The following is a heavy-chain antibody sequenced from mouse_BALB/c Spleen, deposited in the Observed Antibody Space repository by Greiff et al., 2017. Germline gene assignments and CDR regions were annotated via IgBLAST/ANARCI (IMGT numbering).Heavy chain of an antibody. CDR1: GYTFTDYE. V-gene: IGHV1-15*01. CDR2: IDPETGGT. D-gene: IGHD1-1*01. J-gene: IGHJ3*01. CDR3: TRGYGSREWFAY. Sequence: QVQLQQSGAELVRPGASVTLSCTASGYTFTDYEMHWVKQTPVHGLEWIGAIDPETGGTAYNQKFKGKATLTADKSSSTAYMELRSLTSEDSAVYYCTRGYGSREWFAYWGQGTLVTVSA.